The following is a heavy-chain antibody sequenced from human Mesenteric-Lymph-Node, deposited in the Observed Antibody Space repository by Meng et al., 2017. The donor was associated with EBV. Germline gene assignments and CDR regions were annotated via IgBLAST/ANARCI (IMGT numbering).Heavy chain of an antibody. Sequence: LREFGLCLGNPSQTLSLTCTGSGGSVNSGGYAWSWIRQSPEKGLEWIGYVHHSGLSYYNPSLETRVIISLERSKNQFSLKLTSVTAADTAVYYCAGGDYVNQFNYWGQGTLVTVSS. V-gene: IGHV4-30-2*06. CDR3: AGGDYVNQFNY. D-gene: IGHD4-17*01. CDR2: VHHSGLS. J-gene: IGHJ4*02. CDR1: GGSVNSGGYA.